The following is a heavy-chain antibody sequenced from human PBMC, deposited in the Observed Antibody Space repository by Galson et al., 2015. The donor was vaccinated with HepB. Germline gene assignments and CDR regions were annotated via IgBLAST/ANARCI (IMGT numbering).Heavy chain of an antibody. CDR3: ARGHSVDYSNYWDYFGWDYYFDY. CDR1: GFTFSSYS. D-gene: IGHD4-11*01. J-gene: IGHJ4*02. V-gene: IGHV3-48*02. Sequence: SLRLSCAASGFTFSSYSMNWVRQAPGKGLEWVSYISSSSSTIYYADSVKGRFTISRDNAKNSLYLQMNSLRDEDTAVYYCARGHSVDYSNYWDYFGWDYYFDYWGQGTLVTVSS. CDR2: ISSSSSTI.